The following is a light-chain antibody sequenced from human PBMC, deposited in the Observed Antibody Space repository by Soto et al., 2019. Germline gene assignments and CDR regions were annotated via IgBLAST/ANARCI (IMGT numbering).Light chain of an antibody. J-gene: IGKJ1*01. V-gene: IGKV3-20*01. CDR2: GAS. CDR3: QQYATSPRT. CDR1: QSVNNNC. Sequence: ENVLTQSPGTLSLSPGEEATLSCRANQSVNNNCLAWYQQTPGQPSRLLIYGASTRATGIPDRFSGRGSGTDFTLTIRSLEPEDFSVYYCQQYATSPRTFGQGTKVDIK.